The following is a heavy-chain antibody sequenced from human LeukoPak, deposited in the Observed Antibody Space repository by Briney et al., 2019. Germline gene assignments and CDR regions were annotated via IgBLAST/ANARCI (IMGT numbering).Heavy chain of an antibody. CDR1: GFPFSSHG. D-gene: IGHD5-12*01. V-gene: IGHV3-23*01. J-gene: IGHJ4*02. CDR2: ICPGGPT. Sequence: GGTLRLSCAGSGFPFSSHGMNWVRQAPGKGLEWVSGICPGGPTYYADSVKGRFSISRDDSKNTLYLQMINLRADDTAVYYCAKDGAWLRFDDWGQGILVTVSS. CDR3: AKDGAWLRFDD.